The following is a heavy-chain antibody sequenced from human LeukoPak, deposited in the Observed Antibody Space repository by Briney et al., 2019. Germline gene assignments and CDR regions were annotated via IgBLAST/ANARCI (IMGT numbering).Heavy chain of an antibody. J-gene: IGHJ1*01. CDR1: GGTFSGYY. V-gene: IGHV4-34*08. CDR3: AGSSYGGSSRGIGSIVYFQH. CDR2: INHSGST. D-gene: IGHD4-23*01. Sequence: SETLSLTCAVYGGTFSGYYWSWIRQPPGKGLEWIGEINHSGSTNYNPSLKSRVTISLDTYKNQFSLRLTTVITADAAADYCAGSSYGGSSRGIGSIVYFQHWGQETLVTVSS.